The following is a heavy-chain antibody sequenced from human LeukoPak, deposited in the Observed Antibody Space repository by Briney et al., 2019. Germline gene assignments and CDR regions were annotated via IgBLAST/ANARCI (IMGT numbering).Heavy chain of an antibody. D-gene: IGHD3-3*01. Sequence: SETLSLTCTVSGGSLNTPNYYWGWVRQPPGKGLEWIGEIYHSGSTNYNPSLKSRVTISVDKSKNQFSLKLSSVTAADTAVYYCARVPYDFWSGYYTNWGQGTLVTVSS. CDR3: ARVPYDFWSGYYTN. J-gene: IGHJ4*02. CDR2: IYHSGST. V-gene: IGHV4-39*07. CDR1: GGSLNTPNYY.